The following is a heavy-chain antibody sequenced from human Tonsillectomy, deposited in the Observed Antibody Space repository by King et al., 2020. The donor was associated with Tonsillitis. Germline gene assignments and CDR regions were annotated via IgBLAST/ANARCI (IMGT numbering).Heavy chain of an antibody. D-gene: IGHD3-22*01. Sequence: QLVQSGAEVKKPGASVKVSCKASGYTFTSYGISWVRQAPGQGLEWMVWISAYNGTTNYAQKLQGRVPMTTDTSTSTAYMELRSLRSDDTAVYYCAGAYYYDSSGYSHLDAFDIWGQGTMVTVSS. V-gene: IGHV1-18*04. CDR2: ISAYNGTT. CDR3: AGAYYYDSSGYSHLDAFDI. CDR1: GYTFTSYG. J-gene: IGHJ3*02.